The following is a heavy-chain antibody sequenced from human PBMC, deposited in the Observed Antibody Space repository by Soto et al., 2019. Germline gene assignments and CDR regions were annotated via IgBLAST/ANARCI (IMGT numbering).Heavy chain of an antibody. J-gene: IGHJ4*02. CDR2: IYYSGST. Sequence: QVQLQESGPGLVKPSQTPSLTCTVSGGSISSGGYYWSWIRQHPGKGLEWIGYIYYSGSTYYNPSLKSRVTISVDTSKNQFSLKLSSVTAADTAVYYCAGRRDYYGSGSFYVDYWGQGTLVTVSS. CDR3: AGRRDYYGSGSFYVDY. D-gene: IGHD3-10*01. V-gene: IGHV4-31*03. CDR1: GGSISSGGYY.